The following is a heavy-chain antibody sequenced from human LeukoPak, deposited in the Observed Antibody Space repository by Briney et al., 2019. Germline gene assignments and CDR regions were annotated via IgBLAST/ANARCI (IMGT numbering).Heavy chain of an antibody. V-gene: IGHV3-48*03. CDR3: ARESGYYVGSSAFDI. CDR2: ISSSGSTI. CDR1: GFTFSSYE. Sequence: GGSLRLSCAASGFTFSSYEMNWVRQAPGKGLEWVSYISSSGSTIYYADSVKGRFTISRDNAKNSLYLQMNSLRAEDTAVYYCARESGYYVGSSAFDIWGQGTMVTVSS. D-gene: IGHD3-3*01. J-gene: IGHJ3*02.